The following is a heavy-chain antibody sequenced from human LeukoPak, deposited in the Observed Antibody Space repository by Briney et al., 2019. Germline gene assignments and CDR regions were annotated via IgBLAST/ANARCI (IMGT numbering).Heavy chain of an antibody. V-gene: IGHV4-30-4*01. CDR2: IYYSGST. D-gene: IGHD3-10*01. Sequence: PSETLSLTCTVSGGSISSGDYYWSWIRQPPGKGLEWIGYIYYSGSTYYNPSLKSRVTISVDTSKNQFSLKLGSVTAADTAVYYCARGFGFRWFDPWGQGTLVTVSS. CDR3: ARGFGFRWFDP. J-gene: IGHJ5*02. CDR1: GGSISSGDYY.